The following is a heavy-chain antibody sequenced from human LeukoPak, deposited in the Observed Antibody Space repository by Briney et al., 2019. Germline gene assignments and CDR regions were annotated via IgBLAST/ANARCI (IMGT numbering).Heavy chain of an antibody. CDR3: AAEAAYYYDSRDAFDV. CDR1: GFTFTSSA. CDR2: IVVGSGNT. V-gene: IGHV1-58*01. J-gene: IGHJ3*01. Sequence: ASVKVSCKASGFTFTSSAVQWVRQARGQRLEWIGWIVVGSGNTNYAQKFQERVTITRDMSTSLVYMELSSLRSEDTAVYYCAAEAAYYYDSRDAFDVWGQGTVVTVSS. D-gene: IGHD3-22*01.